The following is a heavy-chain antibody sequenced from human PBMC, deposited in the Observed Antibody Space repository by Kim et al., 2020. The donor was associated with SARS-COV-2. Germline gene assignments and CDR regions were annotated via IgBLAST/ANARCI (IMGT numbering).Heavy chain of an antibody. D-gene: IGHD6-6*01. CDR3: ARDRIAARPLNYFDY. V-gene: IGHV3-11*01. Sequence: DSVKGRFTITRDNAKNSLYLQMTSLRAEATAVYYCARDRIAARPLNYFDYWGQGTLVTVSS. J-gene: IGHJ4*02.